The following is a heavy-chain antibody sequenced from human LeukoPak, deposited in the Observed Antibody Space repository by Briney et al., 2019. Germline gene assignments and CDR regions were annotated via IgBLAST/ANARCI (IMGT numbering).Heavy chain of an antibody. D-gene: IGHD2-2*01. CDR2: IYYSGST. CDR3: ARATLSTRTAFDI. CDR1: GGSINNYY. V-gene: IGHV4-59*01. J-gene: IGHJ3*02. Sequence: PSETLSLTSTVSGGSINNYYWNWIRQPPGKGLEWIGYIYYSGSTNYNPSLKSRVTISLDTSNNQFSLNLSSVTAADTAVYYCARATLSTRTAFDIWGQGTMVTVSP.